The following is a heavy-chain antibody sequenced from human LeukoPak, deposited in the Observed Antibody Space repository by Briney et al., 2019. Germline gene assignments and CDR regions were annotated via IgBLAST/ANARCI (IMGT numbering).Heavy chain of an antibody. CDR2: VSWNSGTI. D-gene: IGHD2-15*01. Sequence: PGGSLRLSCAASGFTLDDYAMHWVRQAPGKGLEWVSGVSWNSGTIDYADSVKGRFTISRDNAKNSLYLQMNSLRAEDTAVYYCARGGGFCSGGSCYPPLDYWGQGTLVTVSS. CDR1: GFTLDDYA. CDR3: ARGGGFCSGGSCYPPLDY. V-gene: IGHV3-9*01. J-gene: IGHJ4*02.